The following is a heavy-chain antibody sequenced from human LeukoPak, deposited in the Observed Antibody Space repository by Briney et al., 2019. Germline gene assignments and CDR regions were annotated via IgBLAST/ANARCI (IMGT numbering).Heavy chain of an antibody. V-gene: IGHV4-59*08. J-gene: IGHJ4*02. CDR1: GGSISSYY. Sequence: SETLSLTCTVSGGSISSYYWSWIRQPPGKGLEWIGYIYYSGSTNYNPSLKSRVTISVDTSKNQFSLKLSSVTAADTAVYYCARHPTRYGGKFGYWGQGTLVTVSS. CDR3: ARHPTRYGGKFGY. CDR2: IYYSGST. D-gene: IGHD4-23*01.